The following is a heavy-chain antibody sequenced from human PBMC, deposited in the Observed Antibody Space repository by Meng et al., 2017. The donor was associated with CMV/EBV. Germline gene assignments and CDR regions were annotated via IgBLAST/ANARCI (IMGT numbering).Heavy chain of an antibody. CDR2: ISYDGSNK. J-gene: IGHJ3*02. CDR3: ARDSRVVVVPAAIRAAFDI. D-gene: IGHD2-2*01. Sequence: GGSLRLSCAASGFTFSSYAMHWVRQAPGKGLEWVAVISYDGSNKYYADSVKGRFTISRDNSKNTLYLQMNSLRAEDTAVYYCARDSRVVVVPAAIRAAFDIWGQGTMGT. CDR1: GFTFSSYA. V-gene: IGHV3-30-3*01.